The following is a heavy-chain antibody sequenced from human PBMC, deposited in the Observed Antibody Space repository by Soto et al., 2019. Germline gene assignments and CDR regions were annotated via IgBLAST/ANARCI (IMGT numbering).Heavy chain of an antibody. J-gene: IGHJ3*02. Sequence: SGTLSLTCAVSGGAVSSGGYYWSWIRQPPGKGLEWIGYIYYSGSTNYNPSLKSRVTISVDTSKNQFSLKLSSVTAADTAVYYCARGRGTDAFDIWGQGTMVT. CDR3: ARGRGTDAFDI. CDR1: GGAVSSGGYY. CDR2: IYYSGST. V-gene: IGHV4-61*08.